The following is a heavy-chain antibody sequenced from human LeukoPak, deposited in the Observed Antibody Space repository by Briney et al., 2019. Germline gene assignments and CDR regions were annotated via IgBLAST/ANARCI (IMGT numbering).Heavy chain of an antibody. J-gene: IGHJ4*02. CDR3: ARRGSDRISSTYYFDF. CDR1: GFTFSAYG. Sequence: TGGSLRLSCAASGFTFSAYGIHWVRQAPGKGLEWVTFIRNDGSNKYYADSVKGRFTVSRDNSKNTVYLQMNSLRAEDTALYYCARRGSDRISSTYYFDFWGQGTLVTVSS. D-gene: IGHD3-10*01. V-gene: IGHV3-30*02. CDR2: IRNDGSNK.